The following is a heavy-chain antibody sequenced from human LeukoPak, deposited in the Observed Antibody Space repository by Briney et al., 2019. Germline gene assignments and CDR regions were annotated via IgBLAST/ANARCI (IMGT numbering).Heavy chain of an antibody. Sequence: GGSLRLSCAASGFTFSSYAMSWVRQAPGKGLVWVSRINSDGSSTSYADSVKGRFTISRDNAKNTLYLQMNSLRGEDAAVYYCASLYSSGYYYFDYWGQGTLVTVSS. J-gene: IGHJ4*02. V-gene: IGHV3-74*01. CDR2: INSDGSST. CDR3: ASLYSSGYYYFDY. D-gene: IGHD3-22*01. CDR1: GFTFSSYA.